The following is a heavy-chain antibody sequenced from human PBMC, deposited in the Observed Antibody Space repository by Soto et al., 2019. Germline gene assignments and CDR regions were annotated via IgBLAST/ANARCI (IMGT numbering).Heavy chain of an antibody. V-gene: IGHV3-23*04. Sequence: EVQLVESGGGFVQPGESLRLSCAASGLTFSLSAMSWVRQAPGRGLEWVSSISGGGSSTDYAESVKGRFTISRDNSKNTWHLQMNSLRAEDTTVYYCERGPEYDILTGCDFWGLGALVTVSS. CDR1: GLTFSLSA. CDR3: ERGPEYDILTGCDF. D-gene: IGHD3-9*01. J-gene: IGHJ4*02. CDR2: ISGGGSST.